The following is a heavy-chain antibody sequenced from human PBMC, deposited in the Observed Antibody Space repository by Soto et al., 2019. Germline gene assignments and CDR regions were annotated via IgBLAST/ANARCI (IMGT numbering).Heavy chain of an antibody. CDR3: ARGGPDIVVVPAASVGLAFDY. CDR1: GGSISSGGYY. CDR2: IYYSGST. Sequence: SETLSLTCTVSGGSISSGGYYWSWIRQHPGKGLEWIGYIYYSGSTYYNPSLKSRVTISVDTSRNQFSLKLSSVTAADTAVYYCARGGPDIVVVPAASVGLAFDYWGQGTLVTVSS. J-gene: IGHJ4*02. D-gene: IGHD2-2*01. V-gene: IGHV4-31*03.